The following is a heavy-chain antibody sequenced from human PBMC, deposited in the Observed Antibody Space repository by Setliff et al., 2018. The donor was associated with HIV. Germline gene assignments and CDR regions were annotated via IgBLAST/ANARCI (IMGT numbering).Heavy chain of an antibody. D-gene: IGHD2-15*01. Sequence: GGSLRLSCAASGFTFSYYSMNWVRQAPGKGLEWVSYISSSSDTIYYADSVKGRFTISRDNAKNSLYLQMNSLRAEDTAVYYCARGVVVAAHNWFDPWGQGTLVTVSS. CDR2: ISSSSDTI. CDR1: GFTFSYYS. V-gene: IGHV3-48*01. CDR3: ARGVVVAAHNWFDP. J-gene: IGHJ5*02.